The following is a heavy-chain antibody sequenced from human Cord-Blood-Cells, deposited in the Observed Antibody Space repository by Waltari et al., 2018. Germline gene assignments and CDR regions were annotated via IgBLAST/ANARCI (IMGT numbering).Heavy chain of an antibody. CDR3: AREAPLLDAFDI. Sequence: QVQLQQSGPGLVKPSQTLSLTCAISGDSVSSNSAAWNWIRQSPSRVLARLGGTYCGYTRYNDYAVSLKSRITINPDTSKNQFSLQLNSVTPEDTAVYDCAREAPLLDAFDIWGQGTMVTVSS. CDR2: TYCGYTRYN. J-gene: IGHJ3*02. CDR1: GDSVSSNSAA. V-gene: IGHV6-1*01.